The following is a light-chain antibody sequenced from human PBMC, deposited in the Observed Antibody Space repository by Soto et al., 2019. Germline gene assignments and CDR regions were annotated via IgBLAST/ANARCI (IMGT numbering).Light chain of an antibody. Sequence: EIVLTQSPATLSLSPGERATLSCRASQSVGSYLAWYQQKPGQAPRLLIYDAFNRATGIPARFSGSGSGTDFILTISSLEPEDFAVYYCQQRSNWPPVTFGGGTKVEIK. CDR3: QQRSNWPPVT. CDR2: DAF. CDR1: QSVGSY. V-gene: IGKV3-11*01. J-gene: IGKJ4*01.